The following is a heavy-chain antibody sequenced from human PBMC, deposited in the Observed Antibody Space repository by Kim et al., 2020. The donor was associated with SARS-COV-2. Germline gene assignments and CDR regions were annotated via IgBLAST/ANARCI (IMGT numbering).Heavy chain of an antibody. D-gene: IGHD2-2*01. CDR2: IYTSGST. CDR1: GGSISSGSYY. J-gene: IGHJ3*02. Sequence: SETLSLTCTVSGGSISSGSYYWSWIRQPAGKGLEWIGRIYTSGSTNYNSSLKSRVTISVDTSKNQFSLKLRSVTAADTAVYYCAREDIVVVPAAMVSGAWVAFDIWGQGTMVTVSS. V-gene: IGHV4-61*02. CDR3: AREDIVVVPAAMVSGAWVAFDI.